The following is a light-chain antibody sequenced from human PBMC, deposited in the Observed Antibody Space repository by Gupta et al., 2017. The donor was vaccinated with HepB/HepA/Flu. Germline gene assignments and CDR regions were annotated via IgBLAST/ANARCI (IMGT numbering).Light chain of an antibody. CDR3: QQYDIYPWT. CDR2: KAS. V-gene: IGKV1-5*03. CDR1: QSITRY. Sequence: DIQMTQSPSTLSASVGDRVSITCRASQSITRYLAWYQQKAGKAPKVLVYKASSLERAVPSRFSGSGSGTEFTLTISSLQPDDFATYYCQQYDIYPWTFGQGTKVEIK. J-gene: IGKJ1*01.